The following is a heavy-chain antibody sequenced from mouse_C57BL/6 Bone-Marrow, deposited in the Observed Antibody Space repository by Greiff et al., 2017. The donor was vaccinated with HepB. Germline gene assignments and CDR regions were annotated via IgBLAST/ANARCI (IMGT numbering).Heavy chain of an antibody. V-gene: IGHV5-6*01. CDR2: ISSGGSYT. Sequence: EVQGVESGGDLVKPGGSLKLSCAASGFTFSSYGMSWVRQTPDKRLEWVATISSGGSYTYYPDSVKGRFTISRDNAKNTLYLQMSSLKSEDTAMYYCARHDYDGFAYWGQGTLVTVSA. CDR1: GFTFSSYG. J-gene: IGHJ3*01. D-gene: IGHD2-4*01. CDR3: ARHDYDGFAY.